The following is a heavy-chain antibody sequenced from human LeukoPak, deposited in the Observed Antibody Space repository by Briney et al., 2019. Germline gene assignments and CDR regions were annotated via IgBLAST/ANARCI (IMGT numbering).Heavy chain of an antibody. CDR3: ARLRDGGNLNNWYFDL. D-gene: IGHD4-23*01. J-gene: IGHJ2*01. V-gene: IGHV4-39*01. Sequence: SSETLSLTCTVSGGSISSSTYHWGWIRQPPGKGLEWIGSIYYSGSTYYNPSLKSRVTISVDTSKNQFSLRLSSVTAADTAVYYCARLRDGGNLNNWYFDLWGRGTLVTVSS. CDR2: IYYSGST. CDR1: GGSISSSTYH.